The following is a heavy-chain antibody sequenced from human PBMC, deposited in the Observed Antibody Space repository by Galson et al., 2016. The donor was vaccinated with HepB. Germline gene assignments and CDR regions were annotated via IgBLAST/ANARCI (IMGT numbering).Heavy chain of an antibody. V-gene: IGHV1-46*01. J-gene: IGHJ4*02. CDR2: INPSGGGT. CDR1: GYTFTSHY. CDR3: ANEGIQLWSCEY. Sequence: SVKVSCKASGYTFTSHYMHWLRQAPGQGLEWMGIINPSGGGTSNAEKFQDRVTMTRDTSTDTVYMELNSLRSEDTAMYYCANEGIQLWSCEYWGQGTLVTVSS. D-gene: IGHD5-18*01.